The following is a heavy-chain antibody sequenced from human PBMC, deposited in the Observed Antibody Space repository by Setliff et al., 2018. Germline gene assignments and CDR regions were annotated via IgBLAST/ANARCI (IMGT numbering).Heavy chain of an antibody. CDR2: ISSSSTKI. D-gene: IGHD3-22*01. J-gene: IGHJ4*02. Sequence: PGGSLRLSCEASGFTFSDNGMAWVRQSPGMGLEWVASISSSSTKIFYAETVRGRFNISRDNAKNSLYLQMSSLRVEDTAVYYCARSINGYQQRYDIWGQGALVTVSS. CDR3: ARSINGYQQRYDI. V-gene: IGHV3-21*06. CDR1: GFTFSDNG.